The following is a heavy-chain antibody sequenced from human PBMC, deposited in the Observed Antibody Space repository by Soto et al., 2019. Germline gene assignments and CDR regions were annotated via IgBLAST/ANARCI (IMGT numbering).Heavy chain of an antibody. CDR3: AKDLSGTTAWYYFDY. D-gene: IGHD1-1*01. Sequence: EVQLVESGGGLVQPGRSLRLSCAASGFTFDDYAIHWVRQAPGKGLEWVSGISWNSGSVAYADSVKGRFTISRDNAKNSLYLQMNGLTEEDTALYYCAKDLSGTTAWYYFDYWGQGTQVTVSS. CDR2: ISWNSGSV. J-gene: IGHJ4*02. V-gene: IGHV3-9*01. CDR1: GFTFDDYA.